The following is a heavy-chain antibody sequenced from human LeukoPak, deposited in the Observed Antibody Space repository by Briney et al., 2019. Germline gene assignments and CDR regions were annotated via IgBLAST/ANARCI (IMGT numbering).Heavy chain of an antibody. J-gene: IGHJ3*02. D-gene: IGHD3-3*01. CDR1: GYTFTGYY. V-gene: IGHV1-2*02. CDR2: INPNSGGT. Sequence: ATVKVSCKASGYTFTGYYMHWVRQAPGQGLEWMGWINPNSGGTNYAQKFQGRVTMTRDTSISTAYMELSRLRSDDTAVYYCARDLEWLYPGGAFDIWGQGTMVTVSS. CDR3: ARDLEWLYPGGAFDI.